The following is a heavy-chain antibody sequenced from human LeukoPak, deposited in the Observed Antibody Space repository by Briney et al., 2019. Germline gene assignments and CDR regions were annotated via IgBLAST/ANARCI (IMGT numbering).Heavy chain of an antibody. V-gene: IGHV3-23*01. CDR2: IRGYNGQT. CDR1: GFNFGNND. Sequence: GGSLRLSCAASGFNFGNNDMNWVRQTPGKGLEWVSGIRGYNGQTYYADSVKGRFTISRDKSVDTVYLQMNGLKTEDTAVYYCARDSKAYSSGWDAFDIWGQGTMVTVSS. D-gene: IGHD6-19*01. J-gene: IGHJ3*02. CDR3: ARDSKAYSSGWDAFDI.